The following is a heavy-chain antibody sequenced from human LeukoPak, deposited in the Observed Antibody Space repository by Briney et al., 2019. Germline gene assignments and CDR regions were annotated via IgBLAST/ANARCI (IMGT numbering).Heavy chain of an antibody. Sequence: ASVTVSFTASGYTFTIYGISWVRQAPGQGLGWMGWIDPNSGGTNYAQKFQGRVTMTRDTSISTAYMELSRLRSDDTAVYYCARETWRTTVSTNWCDRCGQGSLVSVCS. CDR1: GYTFTIYG. J-gene: IGHJ5*02. CDR2: IDPNSGGT. D-gene: IGHD4-17*01. V-gene: IGHV1-2*02. CDR3: ARETWRTTVSTNWCDR.